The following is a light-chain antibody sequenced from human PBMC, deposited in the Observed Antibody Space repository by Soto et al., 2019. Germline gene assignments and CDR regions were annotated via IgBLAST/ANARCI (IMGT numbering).Light chain of an antibody. CDR3: SSYAGRTLYV. Sequence: QSVLTQPPSASGSPGQSVTISCTGTSSDVGGYSFVSWYQQHPGKAPKLIIYQVTKRPPGVPDRFSGSKSGNTASLTVSGLQAEDDADYYCSSYAGRTLYVFGTGTKLTVL. J-gene: IGLJ1*01. CDR1: SSDVGGYSF. V-gene: IGLV2-8*01. CDR2: QVT.